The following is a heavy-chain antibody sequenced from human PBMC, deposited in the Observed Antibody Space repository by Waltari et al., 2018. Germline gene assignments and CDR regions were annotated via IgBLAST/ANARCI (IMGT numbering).Heavy chain of an antibody. J-gene: IGHJ3*02. CDR3: ARDDKTYSSSSLAFDI. CDR2: IYYSGST. V-gene: IGHV4-39*07. CDR1: GGSISSSSYY. D-gene: IGHD6-6*01. Sequence: QLQLQESGPGLVKPSETLSLTCTVSGGSISSSSYYWGWIRQPPGKGLEWIGRIYYSGSTYYNPSLKSRVTISVDTSKNQFSLKLSSVTAADTAVYYCARDDKTYSSSSLAFDIWGQGTMVTVSS.